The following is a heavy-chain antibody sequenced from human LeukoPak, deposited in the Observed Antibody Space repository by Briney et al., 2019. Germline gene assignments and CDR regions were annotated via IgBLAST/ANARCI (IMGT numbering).Heavy chain of an antibody. D-gene: IGHD6-13*01. CDR3: AKSIAAAGTQY. CDR2: ISGSGGST. Sequence: GGSLRLSCAASGFTFSSYAMSWVRQAPGKGLEWVSDISGSGGSTYYADSVKGRFTISRDNSKNTLYLQMNSLRAEDTAVYYCAKSIAAAGTQYWGQGTLVTVSS. CDR1: GFTFSSYA. V-gene: IGHV3-23*01. J-gene: IGHJ4*02.